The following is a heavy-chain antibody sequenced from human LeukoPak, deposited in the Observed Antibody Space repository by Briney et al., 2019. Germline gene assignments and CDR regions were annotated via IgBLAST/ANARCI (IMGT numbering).Heavy chain of an antibody. CDR2: ISGSSDST. CDR3: ARDPPSH. Sequence: GGSLRLSCAASGFTVSSNYMSWVRQAPGKGLEWVSYISGSSDSTNYADSVKGRFTISRDNAKNSLYLQMNSLRAEDTAVYYCARDPPSHWGRGTLVTVSS. CDR1: GFTVSSNY. D-gene: IGHD2-2*01. V-gene: IGHV3-11*05. J-gene: IGHJ4*02.